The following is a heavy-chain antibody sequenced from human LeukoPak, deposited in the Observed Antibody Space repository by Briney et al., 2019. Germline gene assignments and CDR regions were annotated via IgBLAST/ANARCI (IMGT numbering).Heavy chain of an antibody. CDR2: ISSSSSYI. D-gene: IGHD2-15*01. CDR3: AKDRASCSGGSCYSSFDY. V-gene: IGHV3-21*04. Sequence: GGSLRLSCAASGFTFSSYSMNWVRQAPGKGLEWVSSISSSSSYIYYADSVKGRFTISRDNAKNSLYLQMNSLRAEDTAVYYCAKDRASCSGGSCYSSFDYWGQGTLVTVSS. J-gene: IGHJ4*02. CDR1: GFTFSSYS.